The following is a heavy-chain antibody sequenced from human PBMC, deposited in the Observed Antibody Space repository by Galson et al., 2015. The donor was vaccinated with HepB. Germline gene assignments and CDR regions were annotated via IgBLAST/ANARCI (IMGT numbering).Heavy chain of an antibody. CDR2: ISYDGSNK. D-gene: IGHD3-10*01. J-gene: IGHJ4*02. CDR3: AKDFSGSGSNY. Sequence: SLRLSCAASGFTFSSYGMHWVRQAPGKGLEWVAVISYDGSNKYYADSVKGRFTISRDNSKNTLYLQMNSLRAEDTAVYYCAKDFSGSGSNYWGQGTLVTVSS. CDR1: GFTFSSYG. V-gene: IGHV3-30*18.